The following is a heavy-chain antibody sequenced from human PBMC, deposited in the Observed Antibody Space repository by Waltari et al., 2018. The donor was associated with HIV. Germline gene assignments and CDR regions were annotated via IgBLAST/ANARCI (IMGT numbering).Heavy chain of an antibody. CDR3: ARDQVGATYFDY. Sequence: QVQLQESGPGLVKPSETLSLTCAVSGYSISSGYYWGWIRQPPGKGLEWIGSIYHSGNTYYNPSLKSRVTISIDTSKNQVALKLSSVTAADTAVYYCARDQVGATYFDYWGQGTLVTVSS. D-gene: IGHD1-26*01. V-gene: IGHV4-38-2*02. CDR1: GYSISSGYY. CDR2: IYHSGNT. J-gene: IGHJ4*02.